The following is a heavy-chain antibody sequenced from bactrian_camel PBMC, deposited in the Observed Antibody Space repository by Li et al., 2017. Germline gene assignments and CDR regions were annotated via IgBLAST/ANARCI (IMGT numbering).Heavy chain of an antibody. J-gene: IGHJ6*01. V-gene: IGHV3S1*01. D-gene: IGHD3*01. CDR1: GFTFTDYR. CDR3: AAANLWPGCLQGTRTDFGY. CDR2: IPGAGDVT. Sequence: HVQLVESGGDLVQPGKSLRLSCAASGFTFTDYRVWWIRQAPGKGFEWVSIIPGAGDVTYYADSVKGRFTVSRDDTNKRISLQMNSLRPEDMAMYYCAAANLWPGCLQGTRTDFGYWGQGTQVTVS.